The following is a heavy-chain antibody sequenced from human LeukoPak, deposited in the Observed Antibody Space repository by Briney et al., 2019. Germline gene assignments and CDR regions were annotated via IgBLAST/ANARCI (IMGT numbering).Heavy chain of an antibody. Sequence: GESLKISCKGSGYSFTTYWIGWVRRMPGAGLEWLAFIYPENSDTRYSPSFQGQVTISADTSISTAYLQWSSLQASDTAIYYCARHVRYCSGDFCYSSYFDYWGQGTLVTVSS. CDR2: IYPENSDT. J-gene: IGHJ4*02. CDR1: GYSFTTYW. CDR3: ARHVRYCSGDFCYSSYFDY. V-gene: IGHV5-51*01. D-gene: IGHD2-15*01.